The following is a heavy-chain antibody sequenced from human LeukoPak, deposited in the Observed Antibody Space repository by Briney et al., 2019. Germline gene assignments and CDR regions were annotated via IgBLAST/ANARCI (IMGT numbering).Heavy chain of an antibody. D-gene: IGHD5-18*01. J-gene: IGHJ4*02. CDR3: ARSLTYSYGHFDY. V-gene: IGHV4-59*01. Sequence: PSETLSLTCTVSGGSISSYYWSWIRQHPGKGLEWIGYIYYSGSTNYNPSLKSRVTISVDTSKNQFSLKLSSVTAADTAVYYCARSLTYSYGHFDYWGQGTLVTVSS. CDR2: IYYSGST. CDR1: GGSISSYY.